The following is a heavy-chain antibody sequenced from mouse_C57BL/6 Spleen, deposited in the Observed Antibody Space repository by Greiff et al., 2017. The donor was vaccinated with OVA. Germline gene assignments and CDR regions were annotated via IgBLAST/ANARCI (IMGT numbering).Heavy chain of an antibody. CDR2: IDPSDSYT. CDR1: GYTFTSYW. V-gene: IGHV1-69*01. CDR3: ARQDSSGYSFAY. D-gene: IGHD3-2*02. Sequence: QVQLQQPGAELVMPGASVKLSCKASGYTFTSYWMHWVKQRPGQGLEWIGEIDPSDSYTNYNQKFKGKSTLTVDKSSSTAYMQLSSLTSEDSAVYYCARQDSSGYSFAYWGQGTLVTVSA. J-gene: IGHJ3*01.